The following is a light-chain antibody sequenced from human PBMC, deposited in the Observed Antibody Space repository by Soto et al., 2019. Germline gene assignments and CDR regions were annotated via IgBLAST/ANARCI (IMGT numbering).Light chain of an antibody. Sequence: EIVLTQSPGTLSSSPGERATLSCRASQSVSSSYLAWYQQKPGQAPRLLIYGASSRATGIPDRFSGSGSGTDFTLTISRLEPEDFAVYYCQQRSNWPRFTFGPGTKVDIK. CDR1: QSVSSSY. J-gene: IGKJ3*01. CDR2: GAS. V-gene: IGKV3D-20*02. CDR3: QQRSNWPRFT.